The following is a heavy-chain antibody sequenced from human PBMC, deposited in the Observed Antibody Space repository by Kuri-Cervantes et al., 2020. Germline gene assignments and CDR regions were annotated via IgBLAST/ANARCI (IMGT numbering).Heavy chain of an antibody. CDR2: FDPEDGET. V-gene: IGHV1-24*01. CDR1: GYTLTELS. D-gene: IGHD5-24*01. Sequence: ASVHVSYKVSGYTLTELSMHWVRQAPGKGLEWMGGFDPEDGETIYAQKFQGRVTMTEDTSTDIAHMELSSLRSEDTAVYYCATPWLQSDFGAFDIWGQGTMVTVSS. CDR3: ATPWLQSDFGAFDI. J-gene: IGHJ3*02.